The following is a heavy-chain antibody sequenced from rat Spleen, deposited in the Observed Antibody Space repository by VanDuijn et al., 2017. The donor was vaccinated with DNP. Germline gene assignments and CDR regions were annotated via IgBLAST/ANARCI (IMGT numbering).Heavy chain of an antibody. Sequence: EVQLVESGGDLVQPGRSLKLSCVASGLTFNNYWMTWIRQVPGKGLEWVASITSSGGSAYHPDSVKGRFTISRDNAKNTLYLQMNSLRSEDTATYYCAKAGGYSPWYFDYWGQGVMVTVSS. CDR3: AKAGGYSPWYFDY. CDR2: ITSSGGSA. CDR1: GLTFNNYW. V-gene: IGHV5-31*01. J-gene: IGHJ2*01. D-gene: IGHD1-11*01.